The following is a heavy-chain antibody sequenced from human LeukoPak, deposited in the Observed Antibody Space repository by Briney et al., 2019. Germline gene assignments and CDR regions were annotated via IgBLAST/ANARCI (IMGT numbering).Heavy chain of an antibody. Sequence: SETLSLTCTVSGGSISSSSYYWGWIRQPPGKGLEWIGSIYYSGSTYYNPSLKSRVTISVDTSKNQFSLKLSSVTAADTAVYYCARSPGTLYYDILTGRFPLGSYYYYYMDVWGKGTTVTISS. D-gene: IGHD3-9*01. V-gene: IGHV4-39*07. CDR2: IYYSGST. CDR1: GGSISSSSYY. J-gene: IGHJ6*03. CDR3: ARSPGTLYYDILTGRFPLGSYYYYYMDV.